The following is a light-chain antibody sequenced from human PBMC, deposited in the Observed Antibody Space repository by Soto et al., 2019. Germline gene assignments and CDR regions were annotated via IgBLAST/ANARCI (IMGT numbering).Light chain of an antibody. CDR2: GAF. Sequence: EIVMTQSPVTLSVSPGERATLSCSASQSVSSNLAWYQQKPGQAPSLLIYGAFTRATGIPARFSGTGSGTEFTLTISSLQSEDFALYYCQQYNDWPLTCGQGTKVDIK. CDR3: QQYNDWPLT. V-gene: IGKV3-15*01. J-gene: IGKJ1*01. CDR1: QSVSSN.